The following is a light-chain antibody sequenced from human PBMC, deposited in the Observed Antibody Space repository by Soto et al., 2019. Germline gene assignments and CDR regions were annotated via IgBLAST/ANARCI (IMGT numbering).Light chain of an antibody. J-gene: IGLJ1*01. V-gene: IGLV2-11*01. CDR3: CSYAGISGV. CDR1: SSDVGGYNY. CDR2: DVS. Sequence: QSALTQPRSVSGSPGQSVTISCTGTSSDVGGYNYVSWYQQHPGKAPKLMIYDVSKRPSGVSDRFSGSKSGNTASLTISGLQAEDEADYYCCSYAGISGVFGTGTKLTVL.